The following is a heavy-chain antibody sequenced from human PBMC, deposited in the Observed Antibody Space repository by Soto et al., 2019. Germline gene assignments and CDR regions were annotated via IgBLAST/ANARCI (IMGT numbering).Heavy chain of an antibody. CDR1: GGTFSSYT. D-gene: IGHD2-21*01. CDR3: ARDPSAGDSAGY. V-gene: IGHV1-69*08. CDR2: IIPILGIA. J-gene: IGHJ4*02. Sequence: QVQLVQSGAEVKKPGSSVKVSCKASGGTFSSYTISWVRQAPGQGLEWMGRIIPILGIANYAQKFQGRVMITADKPTSAAYMELSSLRSEDTAVYYCARDPSAGDSAGYWGQGTLVTVSS.